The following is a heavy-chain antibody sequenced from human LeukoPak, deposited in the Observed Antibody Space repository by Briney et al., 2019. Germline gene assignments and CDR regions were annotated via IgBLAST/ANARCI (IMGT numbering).Heavy chain of an antibody. Sequence: PSETLSLTCTVSGYSMSSGYYWGWIRQPPERGLEWIGSMYHTGSTYYNPSLKSRVTISVDTSKNQFYLKLSSVTAADTAVYYCARDRLRLGYERTNWFDPWGQGTLVTVSP. CDR2: MYHTGST. CDR3: ARDRLRLGYERTNWFDP. J-gene: IGHJ5*02. V-gene: IGHV4-38-2*02. D-gene: IGHD2-15*01. CDR1: GYSMSSGYY.